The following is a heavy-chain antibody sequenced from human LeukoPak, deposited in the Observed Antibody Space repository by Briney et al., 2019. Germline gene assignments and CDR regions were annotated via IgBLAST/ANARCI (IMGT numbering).Heavy chain of an antibody. Sequence: GGSLRLSCAASGFTFSRYAMSWVRQAPGKGLEWVSALTASGGATYYADSVKGRYTISRDNSKNTLYLQMNSLRAEDTAVYYCAKVPGGNFFYYYYMDVWGKGTTVTISS. CDR3: AKVPGGNFFYYYYMDV. CDR1: GFTFSRYA. D-gene: IGHD1-1*01. V-gene: IGHV3-23*01. CDR2: LTASGGAT. J-gene: IGHJ6*03.